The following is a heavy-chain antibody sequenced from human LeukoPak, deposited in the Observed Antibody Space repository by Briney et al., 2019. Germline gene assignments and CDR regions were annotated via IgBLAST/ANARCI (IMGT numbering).Heavy chain of an antibody. CDR3: ATNPEASFFWSGPSGY. D-gene: IGHD3-3*01. CDR1: GITFSSYS. V-gene: IGHV3-21*01. J-gene: IGHJ4*02. CDR2: ISSSSSYI. Sequence: GGSLRLSCAASGITFSSYSMNWVRQAPGKGLEWVSSISSSSSYIYYADSVKGRFTISRDNSKNTLYLQMNSLRAEDTAVYYCATNPEASFFWSGPSGYWGQGTLVTVSS.